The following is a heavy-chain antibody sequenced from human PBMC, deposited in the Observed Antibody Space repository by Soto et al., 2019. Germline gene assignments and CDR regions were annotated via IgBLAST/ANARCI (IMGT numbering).Heavy chain of an antibody. V-gene: IGHV4-31*03. CDR2: IYYSGST. CDR1: GGSIRSGGYY. CDR3: AIFIGESKEQTYYDFWSGLNWFDP. Sequence: SETLSLTCTVSGGSIRSGGYYWSWLRQHPGKVLEWIGYIYYSGSTYYNPSLKSRVTISVDTSKNEFSMKLGSVTAAITAVYYCAIFIGESKEQTYYDFWSGLNWFDPWGQGTLVPVSS. D-gene: IGHD3-3*01. J-gene: IGHJ5*02.